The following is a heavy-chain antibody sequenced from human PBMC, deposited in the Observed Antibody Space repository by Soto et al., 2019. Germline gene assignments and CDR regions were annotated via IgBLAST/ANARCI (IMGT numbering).Heavy chain of an antibody. CDR3: AREPHEGGYGMDV. V-gene: IGHV1-2*04. J-gene: IGHJ6*02. CDR2: INPNSGGT. D-gene: IGHD3-16*01. Sequence: ASVKVSCKASGYTFTGYYMHWVRQAPGQGLEWMGWINPNSGGTNYAQKFQGWVTMTRDTSISTAYMELSRLRSDDTAVYYCAREPHEGGYGMDVWGQGTTVTVSS. CDR1: GYTFTGYY.